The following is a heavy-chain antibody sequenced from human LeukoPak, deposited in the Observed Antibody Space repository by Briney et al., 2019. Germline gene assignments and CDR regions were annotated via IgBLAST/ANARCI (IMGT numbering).Heavy chain of an antibody. CDR2: ISWNSGSI. CDR1: GFTFDDYA. CDR3: AKSNYGYYYYGMDV. V-gene: IGHV3-9*01. D-gene: IGHD4-11*01. Sequence: PGRSLRLSSAASGFTFDDYAMHWVRQAPGKGLEWVSGISWNSGSIGYADSVKGRFTISRDNAKNSLYLQMNSLRAEDTALYYCAKSNYGYYYYGMDVWGQGTTVTVSS. J-gene: IGHJ6*02.